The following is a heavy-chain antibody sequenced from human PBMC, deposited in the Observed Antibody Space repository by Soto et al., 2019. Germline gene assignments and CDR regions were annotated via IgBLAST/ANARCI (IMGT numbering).Heavy chain of an antibody. J-gene: IGHJ5*02. CDR2: ISAYNGNT. CDR1: GYTFTSYG. V-gene: IGHV1-18*01. CDR3: ARVGLRYYDFWSGPNWFDP. D-gene: IGHD3-3*01. Sequence: QVQLVQSGAEVKKPGASVKVSCKASGYTFTSYGISWVRQAPGQGLEWMGWISAYNGNTNYAQKLQGRVTMTTDTSTSTAYMELRSLGSDDTAVYYCARVGLRYYDFWSGPNWFDPWGQGTLVTVSS.